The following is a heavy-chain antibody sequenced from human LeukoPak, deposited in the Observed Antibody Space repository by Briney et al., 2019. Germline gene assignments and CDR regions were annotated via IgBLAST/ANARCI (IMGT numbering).Heavy chain of an antibody. CDR1: GFTFSSYA. CDR2: IYSGGGT. CDR3: ARWGFDY. Sequence: PGGSLRLSCAASGFTFSSYAMSWVRQAPGKGLEWVSVIYSGGGTYYADSVKGRFTISRDNSKNTLYLQMDSLRAEDTAVYYCARWGFDYWGQGTLVTVSS. V-gene: IGHV3-66*01. D-gene: IGHD7-27*01. J-gene: IGHJ4*02.